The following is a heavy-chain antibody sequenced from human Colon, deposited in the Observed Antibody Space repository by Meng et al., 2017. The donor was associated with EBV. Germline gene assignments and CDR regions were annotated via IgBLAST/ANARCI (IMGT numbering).Heavy chain of an antibody. D-gene: IGHD3-10*01. J-gene: IGHJ5*02. Sequence: LQQSGSGMVRPSQTLSLTCAVSGYSITSGDYSWTWIRQPPGQGLEWIGYIYHGVNIYYTPSLRSRVTISVDKSRNQFSLKLTSVSAADTAVYYCVRDTRRGGGWFDPWGQGTLVTVSS. CDR3: VRDTRRGGGWFDP. V-gene: IGHV4-30-2*01. CDR2: IYHGVNI. CDR1: GYSITSGDYS.